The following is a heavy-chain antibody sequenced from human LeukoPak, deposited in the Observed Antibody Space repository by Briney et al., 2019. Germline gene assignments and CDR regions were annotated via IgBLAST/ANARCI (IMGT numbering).Heavy chain of an antibody. CDR2: ISYDGSNK. J-gene: IGHJ4*02. CDR1: GFTFSSYA. D-gene: IGHD6-13*01. Sequence: GSLRLSCAASGFTFSSYAMHWVRQAPGKGLEWVAVISYDGSNKYYADSVKGRFTISGDNSKNTLYLQMNSLRAEDTAVYYCATGYSSSWYFDYWGQGTLVTVSS. CDR3: ATGYSSSWYFDY. V-gene: IGHV3-30*04.